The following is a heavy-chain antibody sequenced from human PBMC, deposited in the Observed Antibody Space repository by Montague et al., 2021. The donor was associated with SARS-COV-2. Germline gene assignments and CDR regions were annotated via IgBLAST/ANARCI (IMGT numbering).Heavy chain of an antibody. CDR2: MYHSGST. CDR1: GGSISSGGYS. D-gene: IGHD3-9*01. V-gene: IGHV4-30-2*01. J-gene: IGHJ5*02. Sequence: TLSLACAVSGGSISSGGYSWSWIRQPPGKGLEWIGYMYHSGSTYYKLSLKSRVTISVDRSKNQVSLKLTSVTAADTVVYYCARGKSYYDILTGYYRVSWFDPWGQGTLVTVSS. CDR3: ARGKSYYDILTGYYRVSWFDP.